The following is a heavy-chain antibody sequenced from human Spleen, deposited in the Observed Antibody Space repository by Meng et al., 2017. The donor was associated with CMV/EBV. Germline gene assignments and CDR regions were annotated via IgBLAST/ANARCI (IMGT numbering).Heavy chain of an antibody. V-gene: IGHV1-18*01. CDR3: ARDRTWGTTLYYFDY. D-gene: IGHD1-7*01. J-gene: IGHJ4*02. Sequence: ASVKVSCKASGYSFTSYGITWVRQAPGQGLEWMGWISAYNGITTYAQRFQGRATMTTDSSTNTAYMELRSLTSDDTAVYYCARDRTWGTTLYYFDYWGQGTLVTVSS. CDR2: ISAYNGIT. CDR1: GYSFTSYG.